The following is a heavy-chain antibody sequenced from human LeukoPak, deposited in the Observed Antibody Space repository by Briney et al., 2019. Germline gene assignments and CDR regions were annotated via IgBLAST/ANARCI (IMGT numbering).Heavy chain of an antibody. Sequence: ASVNVSCKASGYTFTSYDINWVRQATGQGLEWMGWMNPNTGNTGYAQKFQGRVTITRNTSISTAYMELSSPRSEDTAVYYCARSAVRELYYSYYMDVWGKGTTVTVSS. CDR2: MNPNTGNT. CDR3: ARSAVRELYYSYYMDV. D-gene: IGHD1-26*01. J-gene: IGHJ6*03. V-gene: IGHV1-8*03. CDR1: GYTFTSYD.